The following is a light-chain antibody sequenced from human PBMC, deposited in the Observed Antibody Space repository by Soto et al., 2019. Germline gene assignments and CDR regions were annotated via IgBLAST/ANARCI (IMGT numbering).Light chain of an antibody. J-gene: IGKJ4*01. CDR3: QQSYNIQALT. Sequence: DIQMTQSPSSLSASVGDRVAITCRASQNIRNYLNWYQQKPGKAPKVLIYGAASLQSGVPSRFSGSGSVTNFTLTINSLQPEHYATYYCQQSYNIQALTFGGGTKVEIK. CDR2: GAA. CDR1: QNIRNY. V-gene: IGKV1-39*01.